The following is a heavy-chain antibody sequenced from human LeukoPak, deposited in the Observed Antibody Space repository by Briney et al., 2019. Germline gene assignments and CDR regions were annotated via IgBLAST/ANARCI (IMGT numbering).Heavy chain of an antibody. CDR1: GSNFRAYW. CDR3: ARATTASARDH. D-gene: IGHD1-14*01. V-gene: IGHV3-7*01. Sequence: GGSLRLSCAASGSNFRAYWMSWARQAPGKGLEWVASLNQDADREYYVDSVKGRFTISRDNAKNSLYLQMDSLRVEDTAVYYCARATTASARDHWGQGTLVTVSS. J-gene: IGHJ4*02. CDR2: LNQDADRE.